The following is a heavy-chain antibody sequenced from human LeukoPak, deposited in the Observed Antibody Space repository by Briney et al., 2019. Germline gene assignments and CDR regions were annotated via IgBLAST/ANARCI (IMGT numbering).Heavy chain of an antibody. CDR1: GYTFTGYY. J-gene: IGHJ4*02. V-gene: IGHV1-2*02. CDR3: ARAPLVYANDY. CDR2: INPNSGGT. Sequence: ASVKVSCKASGYTFTGYYMHWVRQAPGQGLEWMGWINPNSGGTNYAQKFQGRVTMTTDTSTSTAYMELRSLRSDDTAVYYCARAPLVYANDYWGQGTLVTVSS. D-gene: IGHD3-10*01.